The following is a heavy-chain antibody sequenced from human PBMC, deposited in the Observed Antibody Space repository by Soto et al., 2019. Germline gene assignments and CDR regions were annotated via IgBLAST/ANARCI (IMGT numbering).Heavy chain of an antibody. CDR2: IFANGGNK. Sequence: GSLLLSCTASGFTFSSYTIHWVRQAPGKGLEWVALIFANGGNKYYADSVKVGFTISRDNSKSTLYLQMNSLRPEDTAVYYCARENGYSHGHGLEVWGQGTTVTVSS. J-gene: IGHJ6*02. V-gene: IGHV3-30*14. CDR1: GFTFSSYT. CDR3: ARENGYSHGHGLEV. D-gene: IGHD5-18*01.